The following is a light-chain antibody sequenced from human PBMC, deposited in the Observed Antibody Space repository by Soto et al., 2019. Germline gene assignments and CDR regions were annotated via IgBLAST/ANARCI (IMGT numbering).Light chain of an antibody. Sequence: EIVMTQSPATLSVSPGERATLSCRASQSVSSNLAWYPQKPGQAPRLLIYGASTRATGIPARFSGSRSGTEFTLTFSSLQSEDFAVYYCQQYNDWTRTFGQGTKVELK. CDR1: QSVSSN. J-gene: IGKJ1*01. V-gene: IGKV3-15*01. CDR3: QQYNDWTRT. CDR2: GAS.